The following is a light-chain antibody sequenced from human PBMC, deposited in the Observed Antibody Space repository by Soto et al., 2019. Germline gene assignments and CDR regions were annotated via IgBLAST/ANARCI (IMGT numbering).Light chain of an antibody. J-gene: IGLJ1*01. Sequence: SYELTQPPSVSVAPGQTARITCGGNNIGGKSVHWYQQKPGQAPVLVVYDDNDRPSGIPERFSGSNSGNTATLTISRVEAGDEADYYCQVWDSSTDHTVFATGTQLTVL. V-gene: IGLV3-21*02. CDR3: QVWDSSTDHTV. CDR2: DDN. CDR1: NIGGKS.